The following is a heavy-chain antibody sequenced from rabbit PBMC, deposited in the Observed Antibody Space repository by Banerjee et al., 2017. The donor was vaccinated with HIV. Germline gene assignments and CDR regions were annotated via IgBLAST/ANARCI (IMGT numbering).Heavy chain of an antibody. D-gene: IGHD7-1*01. V-gene: IGHV1S40*01. CDR3: ARDYAGYIGYGYYFNL. CDR1: GFSFSNGYV. CDR2: INTISGDT. Sequence: QSLEESGGDLVKPGASLTLTCTASGFSFSNGYVMCWVRQAPGKGLEWIACINTISGDTVYATWAKGRFTISKTSSTTVTLQMTSLTAADTATYFCARDYAGYIGYGYYFNLWGQGTLVTVS. J-gene: IGHJ4*01.